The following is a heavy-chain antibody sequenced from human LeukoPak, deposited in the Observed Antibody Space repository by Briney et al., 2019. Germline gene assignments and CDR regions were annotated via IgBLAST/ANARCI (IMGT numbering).Heavy chain of an antibody. V-gene: IGHV4-30-4*01. CDR1: GGSISSGDYY. D-gene: IGHD6-13*01. CDR2: IYYSGST. J-gene: IGHJ4*02. Sequence: PSETLSLTCTVSGGSISSGDYYWSWIRQPPGKGLEWIGYIYYSGSTYYNPSLKSRVTISVDTSKNQFSLKLSSVTAADTAVYYCARASGTRREYSSRSPRGKRFDYWGQGTLVTVSS. CDR3: ARASGTRREYSSRSPRGKRFDY.